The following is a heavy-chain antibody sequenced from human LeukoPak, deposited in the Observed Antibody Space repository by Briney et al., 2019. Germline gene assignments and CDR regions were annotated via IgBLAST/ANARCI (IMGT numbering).Heavy chain of an antibody. Sequence: ASVNVSRQSSVHIFTDYYIHWVRQAPGQGFEWMGWMNVDSGGTKYAQKFQGRVTMTRDTSISTAFMDLTRLRSDDTAVYYCARDSKVTGTSFDSWGQGTPVTVSS. CDR2: MNVDSGGT. V-gene: IGHV1-2*02. CDR1: VHIFTDYY. D-gene: IGHD6-19*01. J-gene: IGHJ4*02. CDR3: ARDSKVTGTSFDS.